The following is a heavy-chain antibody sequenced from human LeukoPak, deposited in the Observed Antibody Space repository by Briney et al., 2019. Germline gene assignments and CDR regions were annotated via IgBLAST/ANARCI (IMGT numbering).Heavy chain of an antibody. CDR3: ARVRAFSSGWKQSADY. CDR2: IYHSGST. D-gene: IGHD6-19*01. V-gene: IGHV4-38-2*02. Sequence: NPSETLSLTCTVSGYSISSGYYWGWIRQPPGKGLEWIGSIYHSGSTYYNPSLKSRVTISVDTSKNQFSLKLSSVTAADTAVYYCARVRAFSSGWKQSADYWGQGTLVTVSS. CDR1: GYSISSGYY. J-gene: IGHJ4*02.